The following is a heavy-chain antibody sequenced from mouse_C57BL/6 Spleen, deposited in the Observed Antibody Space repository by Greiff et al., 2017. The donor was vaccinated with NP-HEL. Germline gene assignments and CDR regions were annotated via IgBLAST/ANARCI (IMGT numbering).Heavy chain of an antibody. CDR2: INPSNGGT. D-gene: IGHD2-5*01. Sequence: QVQLQQPGTELVKPGASVKLSCKASGYTFTSYWMHWVKQRPGQGLEWIGNINPSNGGTNYNEKFKSKATLTVDKSSSKAYMQLSSLTAEDSAVYYCARSYYSKGDYFDYWGQGTTLTVSS. J-gene: IGHJ2*01. V-gene: IGHV1-53*01. CDR3: ARSYYSKGDYFDY. CDR1: GYTFTSYW.